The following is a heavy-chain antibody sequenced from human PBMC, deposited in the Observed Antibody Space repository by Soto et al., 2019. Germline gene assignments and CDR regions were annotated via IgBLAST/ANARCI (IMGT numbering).Heavy chain of an antibody. CDR3: ARVGSSGWSPDY. Sequence: KSWETLSLTCSVSGGSISGHYWTWIRQSPGKGLEWIGYIFYSASTNYTPSLKSRVTISVDTSKNQFSLKMSSVTAADTAVYYCARVGSSGWSPDYWGRGTLVTVSS. J-gene: IGHJ4*02. CDR1: GGSISGHY. V-gene: IGHV4-59*11. CDR2: IFYSAST. D-gene: IGHD6-19*01.